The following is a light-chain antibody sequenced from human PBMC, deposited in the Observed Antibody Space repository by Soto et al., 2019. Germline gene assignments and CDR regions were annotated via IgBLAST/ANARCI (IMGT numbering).Light chain of an antibody. V-gene: IGKV3-20*01. CDR2: GAA. CDR1: HSINRAY. Sequence: ELVLTQSPGTLSLSPGERATLSCKASHSINRAYLAWFQQKPGQAPRLLIYGAANRAAGTPDRLSGSGYGADFSLTIDRLAPEDFAVYYCQHYGSAPRTFGQGNKVEIK. CDR3: QHYGSAPRT. J-gene: IGKJ1*01.